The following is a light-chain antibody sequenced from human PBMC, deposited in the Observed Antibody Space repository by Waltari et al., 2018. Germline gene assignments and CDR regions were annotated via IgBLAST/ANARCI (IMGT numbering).Light chain of an antibody. V-gene: IGLV2-14*03. CDR1: SSDVGGDDS. CDR3: SSQSGNNVGI. J-gene: IGLJ2*01. CDR2: DVN. Sequence: QSALTQPASVSGSPGQSITISCTGSSSDVGGDDSVSWYQDHPGQAPKVIIYDVNNRPSGVSDRFSGSKSGNTASLTISGLQAEDEANYYCSSQSGNNVGIFGGGTKLTVL.